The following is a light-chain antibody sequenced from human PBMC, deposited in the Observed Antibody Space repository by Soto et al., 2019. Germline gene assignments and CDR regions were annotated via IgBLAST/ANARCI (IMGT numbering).Light chain of an antibody. CDR2: GAS. CDR3: QQYSNSPLT. CDR1: QSVGNNY. V-gene: IGKV3-20*01. Sequence: EIVLTHSPDTLSLSPGERATLSCRSSQSVGNNYLAWYQQRPGQAPRLVIYGASNRATGIPDRFSARGSGTDFTLTISRLEPEDFAVYYCQQYSNSPLTFGQGTKVDI. J-gene: IGKJ1*01.